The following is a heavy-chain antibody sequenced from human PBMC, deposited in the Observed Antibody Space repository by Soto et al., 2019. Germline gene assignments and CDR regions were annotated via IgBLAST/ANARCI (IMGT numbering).Heavy chain of an antibody. J-gene: IGHJ4*02. CDR3: ARLTSEADYFDY. D-gene: IGHD2-2*01. Sequence: PSETLSLTCTVSGGPISGSYWGCIRQPAGRGLEWIGRIYTGGTSYNPSLKSRVTMSLDTSKNQFSLKLTSVTAADTAVYYCARLTSEADYFDYWGQGILVTAPQ. CDR1: GGPISGSY. CDR2: IYTGGT. V-gene: IGHV4-4*07.